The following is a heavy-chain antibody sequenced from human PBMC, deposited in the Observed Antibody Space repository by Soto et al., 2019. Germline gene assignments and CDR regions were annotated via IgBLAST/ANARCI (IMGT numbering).Heavy chain of an antibody. CDR2: ISYDGSNK. Sequence: GGSLRLSCAASGFTFSSYGMHWVRQAPGKGLEWVAVISYDGSNKYYADSVKGRFTISRDNSKNTLYLQMNSLRAEGTAVYYCAKVGWELDYYYGMDVWGQGTTVTVSS. V-gene: IGHV3-30*18. J-gene: IGHJ6*02. D-gene: IGHD1-26*01. CDR1: GFTFSSYG. CDR3: AKVGWELDYYYGMDV.